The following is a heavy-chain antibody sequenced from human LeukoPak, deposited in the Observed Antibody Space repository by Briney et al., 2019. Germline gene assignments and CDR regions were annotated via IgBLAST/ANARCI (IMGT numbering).Heavy chain of an antibody. CDR3: ARVGATRCFDF. V-gene: IGHV3-7*01. Sequence: GGSLRLSCAASGFTFSSYWMTWFRHAPGKGLEWVANTKEDGSEKFYVDSVKGRFTISRDNAKNSVFLQMNSLRGDDTAVYYCARVGATRCFDFWGQGILVTVSS. J-gene: IGHJ4*02. CDR1: GFTFSSYW. CDR2: TKEDGSEK. D-gene: IGHD6-6*01.